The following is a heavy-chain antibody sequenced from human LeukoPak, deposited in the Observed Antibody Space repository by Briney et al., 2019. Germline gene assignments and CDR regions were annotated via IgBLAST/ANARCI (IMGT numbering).Heavy chain of an antibody. D-gene: IGHD1-26*01. CDR3: AKGAPLYSGSYPMDYYYHGMDV. V-gene: IGHV3-23*01. J-gene: IGHJ6*02. CDR2: ISGRGDHT. CDR1: GFTFSSYA. Sequence: GGSLRLSCAASGFTFSSYAMSWVRQAPGKGLEWVCVISGRGDHTFYADSVKGRFNISRDNSENKLFLQLSSVTAEDTAVYYCAKGAPLYSGSYPMDYYYHGMDVWGQGTTVIVSS.